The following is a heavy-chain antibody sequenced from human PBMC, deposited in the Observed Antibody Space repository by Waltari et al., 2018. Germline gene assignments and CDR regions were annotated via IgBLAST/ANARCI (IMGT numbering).Heavy chain of an antibody. V-gene: IGHV4-4*02. J-gene: IGHJ4*02. CDR1: GGSISLRNW. CDR3: ARKYCSSTSCYAPSFDY. D-gene: IGHD2-2*01. CDR2: IYHGGRT. Sequence: QVHLQESGPGLVKPSGTLPLTCAASGGSISLRNWRSWVRQPPGQGLELIGEIYHGGRTNYNPSLKRRVTIAVDKSKNQFSLKLSSVTAADTAVYYGARKYCSSTSCYAPSFDYWGQGTLVTVSS.